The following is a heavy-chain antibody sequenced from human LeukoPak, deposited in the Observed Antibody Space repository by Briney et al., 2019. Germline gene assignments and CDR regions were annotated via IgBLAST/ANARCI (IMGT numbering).Heavy chain of an antibody. CDR2: ISSSSSTI. V-gene: IGHV3-48*02. CDR3: ARDSRDSSGWYFDY. D-gene: IGHD6-19*01. J-gene: IGHJ4*02. Sequence: GGSLRLSCAASGFTFSSYSMNWVRQAPGKGLEWVSYISSSSSTIYYADSVKGRFTISRDNAKNSLYLQMNSLRDEDTAVYYCARDSRDSSGWYFDYWGQGTLVTVSS. CDR1: GFTFSSYS.